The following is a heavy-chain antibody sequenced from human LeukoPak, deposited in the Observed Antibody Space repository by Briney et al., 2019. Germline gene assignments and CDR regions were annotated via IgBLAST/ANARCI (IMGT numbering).Heavy chain of an antibody. Sequence: PGGSLRLSCAASGFTFSSYEMNWVRQAPGKGLEWVSYISSSGSTIYYADSVKGRFTISRDNAKNTLYLQMNSLRAEDTAVYYCAKHGDTTGTTWTFDSDYWGQGTLVTVSS. CDR3: AKHGDTTGTTWTFDSDY. CDR2: ISSSGSTI. V-gene: IGHV3-48*03. J-gene: IGHJ4*02. CDR1: GFTFSSYE. D-gene: IGHD1-1*01.